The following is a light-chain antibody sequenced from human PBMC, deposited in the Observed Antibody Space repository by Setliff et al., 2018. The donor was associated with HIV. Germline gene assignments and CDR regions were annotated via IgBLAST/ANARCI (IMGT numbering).Light chain of an antibody. Sequence: ALAQPASVSGSPGQSITISCTGTSGDVGGYNYVSWYQQHPGKAPKFMIYDVSKRPSGVSNRFSGSKSGNTASLTISGLQAEDEADYYCSSYTSSSTYVFGTGTKVTV. CDR2: DVS. CDR1: SGDVGGYNY. J-gene: IGLJ1*01. CDR3: SSYTSSSTYV. V-gene: IGLV2-14*01.